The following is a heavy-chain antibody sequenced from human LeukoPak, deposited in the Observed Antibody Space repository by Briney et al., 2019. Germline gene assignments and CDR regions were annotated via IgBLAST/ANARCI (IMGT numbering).Heavy chain of an antibody. CDR3: TSQVDEGY. CDR1: GFSFSTSG. D-gene: IGHD5-12*01. CDR2: IRSKARSYAT. J-gene: IGHJ4*02. V-gene: IGHV3-73*01. Sequence: GRSLRLSCAASGFSFSTSGMHWVRQASGKGLEWVGRIRSKARSYATTYAESVKGRFTISRDDSKNTAYLQMNSLKTEDTAVYYCTSQVDEGYWGQGTLVTVSS.